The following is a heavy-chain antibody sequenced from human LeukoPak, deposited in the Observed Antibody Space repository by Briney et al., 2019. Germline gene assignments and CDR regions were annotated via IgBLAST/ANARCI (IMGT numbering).Heavy chain of an antibody. Sequence: SETLSLTCTVSGGSISSYYWSWIRQPPGKGLEWIGYIYYSGSTNYNPSLKSRVTISVDTSKNQFSLKLSSVTAADTAVYYCARRGVREYGSGSYYKNQYFDYWGQGTLVTVSS. CDR1: GGSISSYY. CDR3: ARRGVREYGSGSYYKNQYFDY. V-gene: IGHV4-59*12. J-gene: IGHJ4*02. D-gene: IGHD3-10*01. CDR2: IYYSGST.